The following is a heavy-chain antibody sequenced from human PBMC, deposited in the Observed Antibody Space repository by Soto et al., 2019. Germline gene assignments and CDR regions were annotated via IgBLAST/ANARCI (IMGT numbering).Heavy chain of an antibody. J-gene: IGHJ4*02. V-gene: IGHV3-48*02. CDR1: GFTFSSYS. Sequence: EVQLVESGGGLVQPGGSLRLSCAASGFTFSSYSMNWVRQAPGKGLEWVSYISSSSSTIYYADSVKGRFTISRDNAXXSLYLQMNSLRDEDTAVYYCAREGYDYVWGILFDYWGQGTLVTVSS. CDR2: ISSSSSTI. CDR3: AREGYDYVWGILFDY. D-gene: IGHD3-16*01.